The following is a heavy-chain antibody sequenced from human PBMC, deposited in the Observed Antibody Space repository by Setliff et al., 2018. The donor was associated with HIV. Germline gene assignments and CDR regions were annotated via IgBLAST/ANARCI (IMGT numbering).Heavy chain of an antibody. CDR3: ARSIVPVASGYYYFEY. D-gene: IGHD3-3*01. Sequence: PSETLSLTCAVSGFSISSRYYWGWIRQPPGNGLEWIGSIYHTGSTYYKPSLKSRVTISVDTSKNQFSLRLSSVAAGDTTVYYCARSIVPVASGYYYFEYWGQGTLVTVSS. J-gene: IGHJ4*02. V-gene: IGHV4-38-2*01. CDR1: GFSISSRYY. CDR2: IYHTGST.